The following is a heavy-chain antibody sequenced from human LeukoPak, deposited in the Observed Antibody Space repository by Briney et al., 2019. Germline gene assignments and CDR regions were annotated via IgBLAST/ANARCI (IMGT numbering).Heavy chain of an antibody. CDR1: GVSINSYY. CDR3: ARLFHPALSGNYPFDY. D-gene: IGHD1-26*01. V-gene: IGHV4-59*01. J-gene: IGHJ4*02. Sequence: SETLSPTCTVSGVSINSYYWSWIRQPPGKGLEWIAYIYYSGSTSYNPSLKSRVTISVDTSKNQFSLKLNSVTAADTAMYYCARLFHPALSGNYPFDYWGQGTLVTVSS. CDR2: IYYSGST.